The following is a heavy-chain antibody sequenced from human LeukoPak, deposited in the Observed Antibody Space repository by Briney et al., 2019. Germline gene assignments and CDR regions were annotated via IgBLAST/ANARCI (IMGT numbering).Heavy chain of an antibody. V-gene: IGHV1-69*05. D-gene: IGHD6-6*01. J-gene: IGHJ3*02. CDR3: ARSYSSLSGRAFDI. CDR2: IIPIFGTA. CDR1: GGTFSSYA. Sequence: ASVKVSCKASGGTFSSYAISWVRQAPGQGLEWMGGIIPIFGTANYAQKFQGRVTITTDASTSTAYMELSSLRSEDTAVYYCARSYSSLSGRAFDIWGQGTMVTVSS.